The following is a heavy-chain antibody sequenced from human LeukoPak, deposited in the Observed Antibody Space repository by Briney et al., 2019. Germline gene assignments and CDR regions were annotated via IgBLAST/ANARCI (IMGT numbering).Heavy chain of an antibody. CDR1: GFTFSSYG. Sequence: AGGSLRLSCAASGFTFSSYGMHWVRQAPGKGLEWVAVISYDGSNKYYADSVKGRFTISRDNSKNTLYLQMNSLRAEDTAVYYCAKDLAWFGELIDAFDICGQGTMVTVSS. CDR3: AKDLAWFGELIDAFDI. V-gene: IGHV3-30*18. J-gene: IGHJ3*02. D-gene: IGHD3-10*01. CDR2: ISYDGSNK.